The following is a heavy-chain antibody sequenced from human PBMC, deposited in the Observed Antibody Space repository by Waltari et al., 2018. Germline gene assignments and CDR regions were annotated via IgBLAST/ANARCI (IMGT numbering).Heavy chain of an antibody. V-gene: IGHV4-38-2*01. CDR2: IYHSGST. CDR1: GYSISSGYY. Sequence: QVQLQESGPGLVKPSETLSLTCAVSGYSISSGYYWGWIRQPPGKGLEWIGSIYHSGSTYYNPSLKSRVTISVDTSKNQFSLKLSSVTAADTAVYYCARHMRNYHKIAVAGLPFDYWGQGTLVTVSS. D-gene: IGHD6-19*01. J-gene: IGHJ4*02. CDR3: ARHMRNYHKIAVAGLPFDY.